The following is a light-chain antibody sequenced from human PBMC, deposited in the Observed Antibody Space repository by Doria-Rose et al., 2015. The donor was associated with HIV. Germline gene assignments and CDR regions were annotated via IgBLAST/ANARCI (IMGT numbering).Light chain of an antibody. CDR2: AAS. CDR1: QDINNF. J-gene: IGKJ4*01. CDR3: QKYNSAYLT. V-gene: IGKV1-27*01. Sequence: IRVTQSPSSLSASVGDRVTITCRASQDINNFLAWYQQKPGKLPKLLIYAASTLHSGVPSRFSGSGSGTDFTLTISSLQPEDVATYYCQKYNSAYLTVGGGTRGESK.